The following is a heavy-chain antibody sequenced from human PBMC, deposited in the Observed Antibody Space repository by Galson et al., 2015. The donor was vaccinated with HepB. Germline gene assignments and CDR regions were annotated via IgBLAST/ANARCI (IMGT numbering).Heavy chain of an antibody. CDR1: GFTFSSYA. CDR2: ISYDGSNK. V-gene: IGHV3-30*04. Sequence: SLRLSCAASGFTFSSYAMHWVRQAPGKGLEWVAVISYDGSNKYYADSVKGRFTISRDNSKNTLYLQMNSLRAEDTAVYYCARELPPHAFEIWGQGTMVTVSS. J-gene: IGHJ3*02. CDR3: ARELPPHAFEI.